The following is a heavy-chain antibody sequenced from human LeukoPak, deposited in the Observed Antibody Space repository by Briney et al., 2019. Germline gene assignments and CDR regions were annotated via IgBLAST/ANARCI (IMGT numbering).Heavy chain of an antibody. D-gene: IGHD5-18*01. V-gene: IGHV4-39*07. CDR3: ARTVEGYSYGYVDY. CDR1: GGSISSSSYY. J-gene: IGHJ4*02. Sequence: SQTLSLTYTVPGGSISSSSYYWGWMRQPPGKGLEWIGSGYYSGSTYYNPSLKSRVTISVDTSKNQFSLKLSSVTAADTAVYYCARTVEGYSYGYVDYWGRGTLVTVSS. CDR2: GYYSGST.